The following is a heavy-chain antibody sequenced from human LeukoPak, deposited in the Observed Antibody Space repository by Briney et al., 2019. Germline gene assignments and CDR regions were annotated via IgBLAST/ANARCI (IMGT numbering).Heavy chain of an antibody. CDR3: AREFSSSADY. CDR1: GFTFSSYW. J-gene: IGHJ4*02. D-gene: IGHD6-6*01. V-gene: IGHV3-7*01. CDR2: IKQDGSEN. Sequence: GGSLRLSCAASGFTFSSYWMHWVRQAPGKGLEWVANIKQDGSENYYVDSVKGRFTISRDNAKNSLYLQVNSLRAEDTAVYYCAREFSSSADYWGQGTLVTVSS.